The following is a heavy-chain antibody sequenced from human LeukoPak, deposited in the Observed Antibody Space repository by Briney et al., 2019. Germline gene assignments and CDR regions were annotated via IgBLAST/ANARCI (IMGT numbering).Heavy chain of an antibody. CDR1: GGSISGFF. J-gene: IGHJ5*02. CDR3: ARVGYGSGSWGWFDP. Sequence: SETLSLSCTVPGGSISGFFWTWIRQSPGKGLEYIGYIYYSGTTDYNPTLKSRVSMSVDTSKNQFFLNLTSVTAADTAIYYCARVGYGSGSWGWFDPWGQGTLVTVSS. V-gene: IGHV4-59*01. D-gene: IGHD3-10*01. CDR2: IYYSGTT.